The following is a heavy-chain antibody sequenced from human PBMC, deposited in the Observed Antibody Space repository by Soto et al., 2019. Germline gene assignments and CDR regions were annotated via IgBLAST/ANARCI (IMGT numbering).Heavy chain of an antibody. CDR2: IIPIFGTA. V-gene: IGHV1-69*13. CDR1: GGTFSSYA. Sequence: GASVKFSCKASGGTFSSYAISWVRQAPGQGLEWMGGIIPIFGTANYAQKFQGRVTITADESTSTAYMELSSLRSEDTAVYYCARDLWSSPAYYYGMDVWGQGTTVTVSS. CDR3: ARDLWSSPAYYYGMDV. D-gene: IGHD3-3*01. J-gene: IGHJ6*02.